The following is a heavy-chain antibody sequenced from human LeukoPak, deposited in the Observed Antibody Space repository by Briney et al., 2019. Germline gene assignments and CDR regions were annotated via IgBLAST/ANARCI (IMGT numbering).Heavy chain of an antibody. V-gene: IGHV3-66*02. D-gene: IGHD3-10*01. CDR1: GFTVSSNY. CDR3: ARGEYYYYYYYMDV. J-gene: IGHJ6*03. Sequence: VGSLRLSCAASGFTVSSNYMSWIRQAPGKGLEWVSIFYSGGYTYYADSVKGRFTISRDNSKNTLYLQMNSLRAEDTAVYYCARGEYYYYYYYMDVWGRGTTVTVSS. CDR2: FYSGGYT.